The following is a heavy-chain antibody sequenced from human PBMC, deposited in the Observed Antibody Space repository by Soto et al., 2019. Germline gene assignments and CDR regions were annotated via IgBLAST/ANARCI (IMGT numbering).Heavy chain of an antibody. CDR3: ERDGNWLDVFLDL. CDR1: GIDFSNYA. V-gene: IGHV3-23*01. Sequence: EAQLLESGGGLVQPGGSLRLSCVVSGIDFSNYAMTWVRQAPGKGLEWVAISSTSGRSTYHADSVRGRFTISRDNSKNNLSLHMTDVRVEETDVYYCERDGNWLDVFLDLWGQGTPVTVYS. CDR2: SSTSGRST. D-gene: IGHD6-19*01. J-gene: IGHJ4*02.